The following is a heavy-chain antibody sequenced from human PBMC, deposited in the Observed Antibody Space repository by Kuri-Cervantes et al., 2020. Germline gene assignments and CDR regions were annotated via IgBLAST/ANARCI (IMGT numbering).Heavy chain of an antibody. D-gene: IGHD2-2*01. CDR3: ARGHCSSTSCYGEEDYYYYGMDV. CDR1: GYTFTSYD. Sequence: ASVKVSCKASGYTFTSYDIKWVRQATGQGLEWMGWMNSNSINTGYAQKFQGRVTMTRNTSISTAYMELSCLRSEDTAMYYCARGHCSSTSCYGEEDYYYYGMDVWGQGTTVTVSS. V-gene: IGHV1-8*01. CDR2: MNSNSINT. J-gene: IGHJ6*02.